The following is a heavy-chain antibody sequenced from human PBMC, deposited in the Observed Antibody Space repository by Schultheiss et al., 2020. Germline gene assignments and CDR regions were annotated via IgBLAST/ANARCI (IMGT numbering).Heavy chain of an antibody. CDR1: GFTFSSSW. Sequence: GESLKISCAASGFTFSSSWMHWVCQAPGKGLEWVSAISGSGGSTYYADSVKGRFTISRDNSKNTVYLQMNSLGAEDTAVYYCAKVPRLVAPAAPFDYWGQGTLVTVSS. D-gene: IGHD2-2*01. J-gene: IGHJ4*02. CDR2: ISGSGGST. V-gene: IGHV3-23*01. CDR3: AKVPRLVAPAAPFDY.